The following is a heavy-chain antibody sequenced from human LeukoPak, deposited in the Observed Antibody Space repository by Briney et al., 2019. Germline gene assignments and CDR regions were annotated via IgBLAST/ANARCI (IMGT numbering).Heavy chain of an antibody. J-gene: IGHJ4*02. V-gene: IGHV3-53*05. Sequence: GGSLRLSCAATGFTVSSNYMSWVRQAPGKGLEWVSVIYSGGSTYYADSVKGRFTISRDNAKNSLYLQMNSLRAEDTALYYCAKDHDSSGWHLFDYWGQGTLVTVSS. D-gene: IGHD6-19*01. CDR2: IYSGGST. CDR1: GFTVSSNY. CDR3: AKDHDSSGWHLFDY.